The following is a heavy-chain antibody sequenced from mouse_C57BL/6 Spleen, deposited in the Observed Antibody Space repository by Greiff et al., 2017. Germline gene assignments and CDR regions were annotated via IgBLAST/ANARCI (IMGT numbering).Heavy chain of an antibody. CDR2: IYPGDGDT. V-gene: IGHV1-80*01. CDR3: ARSGDDGSGNYFDY. CDR1: GYAFSSYW. Sequence: QVQLQQSGAELVKPGASVKISCKASGYAFSSYWMNWVKQRPGKGLEWIGQIYPGDGDTNYNGKFKGKATLTADKSSSTAYMQLSSLTSEDSAVYFCARSGDDGSGNYFDYWGQGTTLTVSS. D-gene: IGHD2-3*01. J-gene: IGHJ2*01.